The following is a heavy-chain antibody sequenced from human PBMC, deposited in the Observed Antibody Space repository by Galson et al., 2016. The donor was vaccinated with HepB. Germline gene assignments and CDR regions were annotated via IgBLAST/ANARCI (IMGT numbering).Heavy chain of an antibody. V-gene: IGHV5-51*01. CDR2: IYPGDSDT. D-gene: IGHD5-12*01. J-gene: IGHJ4*02. CDR3: SRTATTMQPFDY. Sequence: QSGAEVKKPGESLKISCKGSGYSFSSYWIGWVRQMPGKGLEWMGIIYPGDSDTRYSPSFPGQVTIPADKSISTAYLQWSSLKATDTAIYYCSRTATTMQPFDYWGQGTLVTVSS. CDR1: GYSFSSYW.